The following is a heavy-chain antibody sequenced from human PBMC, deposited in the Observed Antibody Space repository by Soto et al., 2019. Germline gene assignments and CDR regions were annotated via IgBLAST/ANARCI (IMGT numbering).Heavy chain of an antibody. CDR3: VRMGWGYFYDSSAFGGMDV. CDR2: IYYSGST. V-gene: IGHV4-30-4*01. J-gene: IGHJ6*02. Sequence: SETLSLTCTVSGGSISSGDYYWSWIRQPPGKGLECIGYIYYSGSTYYNPSLKSRVTISVDTSKNQFSPKLSSVTAADTAVYYCVRMGWGYFYDSSAFGGMDVWGQGTTVTVSS. CDR1: GGSISSGDYY. D-gene: IGHD3-22*01.